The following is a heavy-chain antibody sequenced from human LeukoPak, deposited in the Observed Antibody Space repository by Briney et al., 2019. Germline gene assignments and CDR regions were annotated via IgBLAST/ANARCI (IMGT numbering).Heavy chain of an antibody. V-gene: IGHV4-59*01. Sequence: KPSETLSLTCTVSGGSINNYYWSWIRQPPGKGLEWIGYIYYSGSTSYNPSLKSRVTISVDTSKNQISLKVRSVTAADTAVYYCARTTEDCSSTSCYQYWFDPWAREPWSPSPQ. CDR3: ARTTEDCSSTSCYQYWFDP. CDR1: GGSINNYY. D-gene: IGHD2-2*01. CDR2: IYYSGST. J-gene: IGHJ5*02.